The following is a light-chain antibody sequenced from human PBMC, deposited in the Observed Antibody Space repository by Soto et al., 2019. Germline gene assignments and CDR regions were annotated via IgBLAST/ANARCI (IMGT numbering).Light chain of an antibody. CDR2: EVS. V-gene: IGLV2-8*01. CDR3: ISHAGDSNA. J-gene: IGLJ1*01. Sequence: QSALTQPPSASGSPGQSVTISCTGTSSDVGATDYVSWYQQHPGKAPKLMIYEVSKRPSGVPDRFSGSKSGNTASLTVSGLQVEDEADYYCISHAGDSNAFGTGTKVTVL. CDR1: SSDVGATDY.